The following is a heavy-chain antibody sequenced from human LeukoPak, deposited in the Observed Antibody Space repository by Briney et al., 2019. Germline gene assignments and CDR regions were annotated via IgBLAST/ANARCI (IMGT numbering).Heavy chain of an antibody. D-gene: IGHD1-1*01. J-gene: IGHJ4*02. V-gene: IGHV3-9*01. CDR1: GFTFDDHA. CDR3: AKADWNDLAFDY. Sequence: GRSLRLSCAASGFTFDDHAMHWVRQAPGKGLEWVSGISWNSGSIGYADSVKGRFTISRDNAKNSLYLQMNSLRAEDTALYYCAKADWNDLAFDYWGQGTLVTVSS. CDR2: ISWNSGSI.